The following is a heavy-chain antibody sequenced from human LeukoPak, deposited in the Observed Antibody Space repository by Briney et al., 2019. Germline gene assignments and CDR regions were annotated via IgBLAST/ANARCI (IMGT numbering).Heavy chain of an antibody. CDR1: GGTFSSYA. V-gene: IGHV1-69*06. D-gene: IGHD3-10*01. CDR2: IIPIFGTA. Sequence: ASVKVSCKASGGTFSSYAISWVRQAPGQGLEWMGGIIPIFGTANYAQKFRGRVTITADKSTSTAYMELSSLRSEDTAVYYCARSTDYGSATLFDPWGQGTLVTVSS. J-gene: IGHJ5*02. CDR3: ARSTDYGSATLFDP.